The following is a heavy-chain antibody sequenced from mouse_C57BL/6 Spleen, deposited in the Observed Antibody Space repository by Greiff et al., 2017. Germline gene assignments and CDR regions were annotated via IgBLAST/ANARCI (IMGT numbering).Heavy chain of an antibody. D-gene: IGHD2-1*01. V-gene: IGHV1-18*01. CDR2: INPNNGGT. Sequence: EVQLQQSGPELVKPGASVKIPCKASGYTFTDYNMDWVKQSHGKSLEWIGDINPNNGGTIYNQKFKGKATLTVDKSSSTAYMALRSLTSEDTAVYYCAREIYHGSWFAYWGQGTLVTVSA. CDR3: AREIYHGSWFAY. CDR1: GYTFTDYN. J-gene: IGHJ3*01.